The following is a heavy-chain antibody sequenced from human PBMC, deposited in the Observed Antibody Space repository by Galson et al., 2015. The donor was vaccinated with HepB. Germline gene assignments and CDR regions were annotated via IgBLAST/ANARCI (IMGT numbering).Heavy chain of an antibody. CDR1: GFTFSSYS. Sequence: SLRLSCAASGFTFSSYSMNWVRQAPGKGLEWVSSISSSSSYIYYADSVKGRFTISRDNAKNSLYLQMNSLRAEDTAVYYCARDVGYYGSGSYDDAFDIWGQGTMVTVSS. J-gene: IGHJ3*02. D-gene: IGHD3-10*01. CDR3: ARDVGYYGSGSYDDAFDI. CDR2: ISSSSSYI. V-gene: IGHV3-21*01.